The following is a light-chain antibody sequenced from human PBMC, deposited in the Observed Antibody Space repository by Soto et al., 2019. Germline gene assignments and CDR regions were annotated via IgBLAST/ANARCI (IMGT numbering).Light chain of an antibody. CDR2: EVS. V-gene: IGLV2-23*02. J-gene: IGLJ2*01. CDR3: CSYAGSSTRVV. Sequence: QSVLTQPASVSGSPGQSITISCTGTSSDVGSYKLVSWYQQHPGKAPKLMIYEVSKRPSGVSNRFSGSKSGNTASLTISGLQAEDEADYYCCSYAGSSTRVVFGGGTKLTVL. CDR1: SSDVGSYKL.